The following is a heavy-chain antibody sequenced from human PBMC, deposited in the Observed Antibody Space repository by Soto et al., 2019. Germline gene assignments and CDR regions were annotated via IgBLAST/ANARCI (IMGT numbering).Heavy chain of an antibody. J-gene: IGHJ4*02. Sequence: GGSLRLSCAASGFTFSTYGMSWVRQAPGKGLEWVSDISGSGGSTYYADSVKGRFTISRDNSKNTVYLQMNSLRAEDTAVYYCAKYYDSSGSIFGYFQYWGQGTPVTVSS. CDR3: AKYYDSSGSIFGYFQY. V-gene: IGHV3-23*01. CDR2: ISGSGGST. CDR1: GFTFSTYG. D-gene: IGHD3-22*01.